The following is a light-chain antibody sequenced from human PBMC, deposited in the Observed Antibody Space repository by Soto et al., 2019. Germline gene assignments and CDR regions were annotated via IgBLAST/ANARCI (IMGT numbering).Light chain of an antibody. CDR1: QSVSSN. CDR2: GAS. Sequence: EIVMTQSPATLSVSPVERATLSCRASQSVSSNLAWYQQKPGQAPRLLIYGASTRATGIPARFIGSGSGTEFTLTISSLQSEDFAVYYCQQYNNWPPRRTFGQGTKVEIK. J-gene: IGKJ1*01. CDR3: QQYNNWPPRRT. V-gene: IGKV3-15*01.